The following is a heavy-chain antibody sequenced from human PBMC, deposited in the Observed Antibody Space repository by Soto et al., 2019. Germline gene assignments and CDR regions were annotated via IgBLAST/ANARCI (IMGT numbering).Heavy chain of an antibody. V-gene: IGHV4-34*01. CDR2: INHSGST. CDR1: GGSFSGYY. D-gene: IGHD2-2*02. Sequence: SETLSLTCAVYGGSFSGYYWSWIRQPPGKGLEWIGEINHSGSTNYNPSLKSRVTISVDTSKNQFSLKLSSVTAADTAVYYCARVICSSTSCYNYYYYGMDVWGQGTTVTVSS. CDR3: ARVICSSTSCYNYYYYGMDV. J-gene: IGHJ6*02.